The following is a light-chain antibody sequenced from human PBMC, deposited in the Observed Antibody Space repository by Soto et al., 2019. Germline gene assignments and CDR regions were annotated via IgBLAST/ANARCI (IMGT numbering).Light chain of an antibody. CDR2: GTS. CDR1: QNINSPY. CDR3: QHYGSSPRRT. Sequence: EIVLTQSPGTLSLSPGERAALSCRVNQNINSPYLAWYQQKPGQAPRLLVHGTSNRATGIPDRFSGRRSGTDFTLTIDRLEPEDFALYYCQHYGSSPRRTLGQGTRVEI. V-gene: IGKV3-20*01. J-gene: IGKJ1*01.